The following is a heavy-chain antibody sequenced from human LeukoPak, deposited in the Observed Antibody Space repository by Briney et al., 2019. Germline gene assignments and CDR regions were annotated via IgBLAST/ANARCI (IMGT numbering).Heavy chain of an antibody. J-gene: IGHJ4*02. V-gene: IGHV3-30*02. CDR2: IWYDGSNK. D-gene: IGHD5-12*01. CDR1: GFTFSSYG. CDR3: VKGNLRGYSGYVIFDY. Sequence: GGSLRLSCAASGFTFSSYGMHWVRRAPGKGLEWVAVIWYDGSNKYYADSVKGRFTISRDNSKNTLYLQMNSLRAEDTAVYYCVKGNLRGYSGYVIFDYWGQGTLVTVSS.